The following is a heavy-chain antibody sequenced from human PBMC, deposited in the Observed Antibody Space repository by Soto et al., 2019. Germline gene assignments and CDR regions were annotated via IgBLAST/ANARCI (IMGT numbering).Heavy chain of an antibody. CDR2: INHSGST. CDR3: ARGVSVTNTFYYYYAMDV. D-gene: IGHD2-8*01. V-gene: IGHV4-34*01. J-gene: IGHJ6*02. CDR1: GGSFSHSF. Sequence: SETLSLTCAVSGGSFSHSFWNWIRLPPGTGLGWIGEINHSGSTNYNPSLNSRVTISLDTSKNQFSLKLSSVTAADTAVYYCARGVSVTNTFYYYYAMDVWGQGTTVTVSS.